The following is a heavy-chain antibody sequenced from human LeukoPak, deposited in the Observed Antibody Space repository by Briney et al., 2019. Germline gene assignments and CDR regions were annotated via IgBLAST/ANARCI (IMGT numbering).Heavy chain of an antibody. CDR3: ARGAGSHYYYHMDV. J-gene: IGHJ6*03. CDR2: MNPDGGGT. D-gene: IGHD6-19*01. Sequence: ASVKVSCKASGYKFTGYFMRWVRQAPGQGPEWMGWMNPDGGGTTYGQIFQGRVTMTRDTSINTAYMELSGLRSGDTAIYYCARGAGSHYYYHMDVWGKGTTVTVSS. CDR1: GYKFTGYF. V-gene: IGHV1-2*02.